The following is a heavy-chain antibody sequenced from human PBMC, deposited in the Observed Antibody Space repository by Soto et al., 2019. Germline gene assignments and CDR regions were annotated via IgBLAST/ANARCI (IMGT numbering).Heavy chain of an antibody. CDR1: GGSISSGGYS. J-gene: IGHJ4*02. Sequence: SETLSLTCAVSGGSISSGGYSWSWIRQPPGKGLEWIGEINHSGSTNYNPSLKSRVTISVDTSKNQFSLKLSSVTAADTAVYYFSINPYDFWSGYYRTYYFDYWGQGTLVTVSS. V-gene: IGHV4-30-2*01. CDR2: INHSGST. CDR3: SINPYDFWSGYYRTYYFDY. D-gene: IGHD3-3*01.